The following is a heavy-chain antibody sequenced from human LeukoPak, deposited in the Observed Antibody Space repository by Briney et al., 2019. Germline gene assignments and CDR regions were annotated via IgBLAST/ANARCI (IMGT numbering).Heavy chain of an antibody. Sequence: GGSLRLSCAASGFSISNYPMTWVRQAPGKGLEWVSAIGSDAKTYYADSVKGRFTISRDNSKNTLYLQMNSLRAEDTAVYYCVRTCDAVTGAFDIWGQGTMVTVSS. CDR2: IGSDAKT. V-gene: IGHV3-23*01. D-gene: IGHD1-1*01. CDR1: GFSISNYP. J-gene: IGHJ3*02. CDR3: VRTCDAVTGAFDI.